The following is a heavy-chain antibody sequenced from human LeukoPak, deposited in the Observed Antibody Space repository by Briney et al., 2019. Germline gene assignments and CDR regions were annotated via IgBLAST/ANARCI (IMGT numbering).Heavy chain of an antibody. CDR2: ISWKSHNI. Sequence: GGSLRLSCVASGFTFDDYAMHWVRQAPGKGLEWIPSISWKSHNIGYADSVKGRFTVSRDNAKNSLYLQLNSLTVDDTAFYYCAKGCSVWSCSYFDSWGQGTLVTVSS. CDR3: AKGCSVWSCSYFDS. V-gene: IGHV3-9*01. J-gene: IGHJ4*02. D-gene: IGHD6-19*01. CDR1: GFTFDDYA.